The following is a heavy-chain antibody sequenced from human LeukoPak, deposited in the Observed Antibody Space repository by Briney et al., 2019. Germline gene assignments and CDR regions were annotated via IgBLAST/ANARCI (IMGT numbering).Heavy chain of an antibody. V-gene: IGHV3-11*01. CDR2: ISSSGSII. Sequence: GGSLRLSCAASGFTFSDYYMSWIRQAPGKGLEWVSYISSSGSIIYYADSVKGRFTISRDNAKNSMYLQMNSLRTEDTAVYYCARGKYDSSPFLQHWGQGTLVTVSS. CDR1: GFTFSDYY. J-gene: IGHJ1*01. D-gene: IGHD3-22*01. CDR3: ARGKYDSSPFLQH.